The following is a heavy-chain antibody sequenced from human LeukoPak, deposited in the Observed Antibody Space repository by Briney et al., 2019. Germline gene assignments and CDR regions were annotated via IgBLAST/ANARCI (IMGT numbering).Heavy chain of an antibody. CDR2: IYHSGST. J-gene: IGHJ4*01. Sequence: SQTLSLTCAVSGGSISSGGYSWRWIRQPPGKGLEWIGYIYHSGSTYYNPSLKSRVTISVDRSNNQFSLKLSSVSAADTAVYYCAKGMYDKLAGFTAFLYYWG. V-gene: IGHV4-30-2*01. D-gene: IGHD6-19*01. CDR3: AKGMYDKLAGFTAFLYY. CDR1: GGSISSGGYS.